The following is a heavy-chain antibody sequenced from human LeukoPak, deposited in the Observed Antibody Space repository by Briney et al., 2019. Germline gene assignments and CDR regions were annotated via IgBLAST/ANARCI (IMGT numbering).Heavy chain of an antibody. CDR3: ARYCSSISCSDVWFDP. D-gene: IGHD2-2*01. V-gene: IGHV1-69*04. CDR1: GGTFSSYA. Sequence: ASVKVSCKASGGTFSSYAISWVRQAPGQGLEWMGRIIPIFGIANYAQKFQGRVTITADKSTSTAYMELSSLRSEDTAVYYCARYCSSISCSDVWFDPWGQGTLVTVSS. CDR2: IIPIFGIA. J-gene: IGHJ5*02.